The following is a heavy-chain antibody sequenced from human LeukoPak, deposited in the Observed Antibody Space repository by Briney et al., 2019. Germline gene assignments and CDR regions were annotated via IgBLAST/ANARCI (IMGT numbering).Heavy chain of an antibody. V-gene: IGHV3-20*04. Sequence: GGSLRLSCAASGFTFDDYGMSWVRQAPGKGLEWLSGINWNGGSTGYADSLKGRFTISRDNAKNSLSLQMNSLRAEDTALYYCARIIMDYGGNWRAFDIWGQGTMVTVSS. CDR1: GFTFDDYG. CDR3: ARIIMDYGGNWRAFDI. D-gene: IGHD4-23*01. J-gene: IGHJ3*02. CDR2: INWNGGST.